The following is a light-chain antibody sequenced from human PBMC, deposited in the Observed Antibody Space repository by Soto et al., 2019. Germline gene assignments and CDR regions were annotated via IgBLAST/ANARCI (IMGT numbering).Light chain of an antibody. J-gene: IGKJ3*01. CDR2: DAA. CDR3: QQTSSAPFT. Sequence: DLQMTQSPYSLSAAVGDRVTIACRASQNINTNLNWYQQKPGKAPKLLIFDAASLQSGVPSRFSGGGSSTDFTLTITSLQPEDFATYYCQQTSSAPFTFGPGTKVDIK. V-gene: IGKV1-39*01. CDR1: QNINTN.